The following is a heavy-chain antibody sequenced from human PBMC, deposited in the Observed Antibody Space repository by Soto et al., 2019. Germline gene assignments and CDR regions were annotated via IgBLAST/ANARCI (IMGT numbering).Heavy chain of an antibody. CDR3: ARVGSRSLGYCSSTSCDNWFDP. V-gene: IGHV1-18*01. D-gene: IGHD2-2*01. J-gene: IGHJ5*02. Sequence: ASVKVSCKASGYTFTSYGISWVGQAPGQGLEWMGWISAYNGNTNYAQKLQGRVTMTTATSTSTAYMELRSLRSDDTAVYYCARVGSRSLGYCSSTSCDNWFDPWGQGTLVTVSS. CDR1: GYTFTSYG. CDR2: ISAYNGNT.